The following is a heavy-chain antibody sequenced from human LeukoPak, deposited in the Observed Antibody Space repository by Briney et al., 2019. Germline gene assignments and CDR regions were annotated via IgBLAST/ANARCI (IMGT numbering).Heavy chain of an antibody. CDR3: ARGYDSSGYYYADAFDI. D-gene: IGHD3-22*01. CDR2: INSDVSST. CDR1: GFTFSRYW. Sequence: GVSLRLSCAASGFTFSRYWMHWVRQAPGKGLVWVSRINSDVSSTSYADSVKGRFTISRDNAKNTLYLQMNSLRAEDTAVYYCARGYDSSGYYYADAFDIWGQGTTVTVSS. J-gene: IGHJ3*02. V-gene: IGHV3-74*01.